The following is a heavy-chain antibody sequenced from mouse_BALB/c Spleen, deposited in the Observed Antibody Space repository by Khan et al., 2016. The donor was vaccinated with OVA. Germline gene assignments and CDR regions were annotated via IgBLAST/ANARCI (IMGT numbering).Heavy chain of an antibody. CDR3: ARAYYRYDGYYAMDY. CDR1: GFSLSRYN. Sequence: VQLQQSGPGLVAPSQSLSITCTVSGFSLSRYNIHWVRQPPGKGLEWLGMIWGGGGTDFNSTLKSRLTIRKDKSKSPVFLKMNSLQTDDTAMDYCARAYYRYDGYYAMDYWGQGTSVTVSS. D-gene: IGHD2-14*01. V-gene: IGHV2-6-4*01. CDR2: IWGGGGT. J-gene: IGHJ4*01.